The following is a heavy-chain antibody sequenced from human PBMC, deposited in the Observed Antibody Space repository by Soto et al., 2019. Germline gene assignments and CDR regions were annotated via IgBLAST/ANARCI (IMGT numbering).Heavy chain of an antibody. V-gene: IGHV3-23*01. CDR1: GFTFSNYA. CDR3: AKELSSMWFPLDY. Sequence: WGSLRLSCAASGFTFSNYAMSFFRQAPWKGLEWVSSISGSGGSTFYSDSVKGRFTISGDSSKNTLYLNMNSLRAEDTAVYYCAKELSSMWFPLDYWGQGTLVTVSS. J-gene: IGHJ4*02. D-gene: IGHD6-13*01. CDR2: ISGSGGST.